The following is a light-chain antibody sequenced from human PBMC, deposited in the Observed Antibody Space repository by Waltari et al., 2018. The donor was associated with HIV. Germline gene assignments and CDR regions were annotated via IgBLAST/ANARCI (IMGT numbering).Light chain of an antibody. CDR1: QGISSW. CDR3: QQANSFPIT. J-gene: IGKJ5*01. CDR2: AAS. Sequence: DIQMTQPPSSVSASVGDRVTITCRASQGISSWLAWYPQKPGKAPKLLIYAASSLQSGVPSRFSGSGSGTDFPLTISSLQPEDFATYYCQQANSFPITFGQGTRLEIK. V-gene: IGKV1-12*01.